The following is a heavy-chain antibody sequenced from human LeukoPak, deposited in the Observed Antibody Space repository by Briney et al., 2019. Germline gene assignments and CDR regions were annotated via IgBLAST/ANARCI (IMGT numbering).Heavy chain of an antibody. CDR1: GFTFVDYA. J-gene: IGHJ4*02. CDR3: AKDSLYGSGSYSDY. Sequence: GGSLRLSCAASGFTFVDYAMHWVRQAPGKGLEGVSGISWNSGSIGYADSVKGRFTISRDNAKNSLYLQMNSLRAEDTALYYCAKDSLYGSGSYSDYWGQGTLVTVSS. D-gene: IGHD3-10*01. V-gene: IGHV3-9*01. CDR2: ISWNSGSI.